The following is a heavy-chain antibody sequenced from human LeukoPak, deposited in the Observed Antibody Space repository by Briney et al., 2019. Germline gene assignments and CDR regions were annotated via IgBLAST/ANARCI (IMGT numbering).Heavy chain of an antibody. CDR2: INPNSGGT. CDR1: GYTFTGYY. Sequence: ASVKVSCKASGYTFTGYYMHWVRQAPGQGLEWMGWINPNSGGTNYAQKFQGRVTMTGDTSISTAYMELSRLRSDDTAVYYCARAPLLGDIVLMVYAYFDYWGQGTLVTVS. D-gene: IGHD2-8*01. CDR3: ARAPLLGDIVLMVYAYFDY. V-gene: IGHV1-2*02. J-gene: IGHJ4*02.